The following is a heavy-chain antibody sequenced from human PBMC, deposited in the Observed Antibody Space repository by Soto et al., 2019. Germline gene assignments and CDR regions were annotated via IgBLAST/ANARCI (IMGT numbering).Heavy chain of an antibody. CDR3: ARVETVAKSFHYWYFDL. V-gene: IGHV1-69*12. D-gene: IGHD4-17*01. CDR1: GGTFSSYA. Sequence: QVQLVQSGAEVKKPGSSVKVSCKASGGTFSSYAISWVRQAPGQGLEWMGGIIPIFGTTNYAQKFQGRVAITADESTSTAYMELRSLRSEDTAMYYCARVETVAKSFHYWYFDLWGRGTLVTVSS. J-gene: IGHJ2*01. CDR2: IIPIFGTT.